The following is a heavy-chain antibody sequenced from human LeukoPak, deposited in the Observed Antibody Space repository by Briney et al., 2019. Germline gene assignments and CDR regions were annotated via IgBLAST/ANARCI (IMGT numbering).Heavy chain of an antibody. CDR1: GYTFTSYD. V-gene: IGHV1-8*01. J-gene: IGHJ5*02. CDR3: ATFPLLLWFGELSTNPSWFDP. D-gene: IGHD3-10*01. CDR2: MNPNSGNT. Sequence: ASVKVSCEASGYTFTSYDINWVRQATGQGLEWMGWMNPNSGNTGYAQKFQGRVTMTRNTSISTAYMELSSLRSEDTAVYYCATFPLLLWFGELSTNPSWFDPWGQGTLVTVSS.